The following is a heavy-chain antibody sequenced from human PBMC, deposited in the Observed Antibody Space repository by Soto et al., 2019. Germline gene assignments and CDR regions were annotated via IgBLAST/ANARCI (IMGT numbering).Heavy chain of an antibody. Sequence: LRLSSAPSGFTFSSYSMNWVRQAPGKGLEWVSSISSSSDYIYYADSVKGRFTISRDNAKDSLYLQMNSLRAEDTAVYYCARVVYYDSSGYNYWGQGTLVTVSS. V-gene: IGHV3-21*01. CDR1: GFTFSSYS. CDR3: ARVVYYDSSGYNY. J-gene: IGHJ4*02. D-gene: IGHD3-22*01. CDR2: ISSSSDYI.